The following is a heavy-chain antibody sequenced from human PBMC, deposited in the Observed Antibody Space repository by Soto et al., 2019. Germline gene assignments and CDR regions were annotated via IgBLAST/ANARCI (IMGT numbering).Heavy chain of an antibody. J-gene: IGHJ4*02. CDR1: GFTFSSYA. CDR2: ISGSGGST. Sequence: GGSLRLSCAASGFTFSSYAMSWVRQAPGKGLEWVSAISGSGGSTYYADSVKGRFTISRDNSKNTLYLQMNSLRAEDTAVYYCAKGPYPYCSGGSCYSDYWGQGTLVTVSS. CDR3: AKGPYPYCSGGSCYSDY. D-gene: IGHD2-15*01. V-gene: IGHV3-23*01.